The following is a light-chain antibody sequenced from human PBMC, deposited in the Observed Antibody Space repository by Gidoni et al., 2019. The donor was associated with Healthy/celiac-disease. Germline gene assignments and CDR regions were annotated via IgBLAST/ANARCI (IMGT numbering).Light chain of an antibody. Sequence: DIQMTQSPSSLYASVGDRVTITCRASQSISSYLNWYQQKPGKAPKLLIYAASSLQSGVPSRFSGSGSGTDFTLTISSLQPEDFATYYCQQSYSTPPTFGPXTKVDIK. CDR1: QSISSY. CDR2: AAS. J-gene: IGKJ3*01. CDR3: QQSYSTPPT. V-gene: IGKV1-39*01.